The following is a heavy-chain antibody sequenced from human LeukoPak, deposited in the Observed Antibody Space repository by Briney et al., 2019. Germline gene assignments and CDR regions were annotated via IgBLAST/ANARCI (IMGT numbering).Heavy chain of an antibody. CDR3: ARDKRAYCGGDCYSSIDY. CDR1: GFTFSDYY. CDR2: ISSSGSTI. Sequence: PGGSLRLSCAASGFTFSDYYMSWIRQAPGKGLEWVSYISSSGSTIYYADSVKGRFTISRDNAKNSLYLQMNSLRAEDTAVYYCARDKRAYCGGDCYSSIDYWGQGTLVTVSS. V-gene: IGHV3-11*01. J-gene: IGHJ4*02. D-gene: IGHD2-21*01.